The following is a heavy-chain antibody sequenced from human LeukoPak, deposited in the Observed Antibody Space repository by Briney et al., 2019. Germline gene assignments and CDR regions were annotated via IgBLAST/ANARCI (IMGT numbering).Heavy chain of an antibody. CDR2: INPSGGST. J-gene: IGHJ4*02. CDR1: GYTFTSYY. CDR3: ATVSF. D-gene: IGHD1-1*01. V-gene: IGHV1-46*01. Sequence: VSVKVSCKASGYTFTSYYMHWVRQAPGQGLEWMGIINPSGGSTSYAQKFQGRVTMTTDTSTSTAYMELRSLRSDDTAVYYCATVSFWGQGTLVTVSS.